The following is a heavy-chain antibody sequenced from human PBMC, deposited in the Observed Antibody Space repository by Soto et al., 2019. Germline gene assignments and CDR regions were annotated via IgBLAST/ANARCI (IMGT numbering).Heavy chain of an antibody. Sequence: SETLSLTCTVSGGSISGYHWSWVRQSPDKGLEWIGYIYYGGDTNYNPSLNSRVTISVDMSKNQFSLKLTSVTAADTAVYYCAKHPILPGAGSMGLLHHWGPGTLVTVSS. CDR3: AKHPILPGAGSMGLLHH. CDR1: GGSISGYH. D-gene: IGHD2-8*02. V-gene: IGHV4-59*08. CDR2: IYYGGDT. J-gene: IGHJ1*01.